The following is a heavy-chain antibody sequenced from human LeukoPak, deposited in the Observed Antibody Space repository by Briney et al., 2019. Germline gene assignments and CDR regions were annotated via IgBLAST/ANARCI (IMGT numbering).Heavy chain of an antibody. CDR1: GYTLTELS. CDR3: AVDTLVLGYCSSTSCREYFQH. J-gene: IGHJ1*01. V-gene: IGHV1-24*01. CDR2: FDPEDGET. D-gene: IGHD2-2*01. Sequence: ASVKVSCKVSGYTLTELSMHWVRQAPGKGLEWMGGFDPEDGETIYAQKFQGRVTMTEDTSTDTAYMELSSLRSEDTAVYYCAVDTLVLGYCSSTSCREYFQHWGQGTLVTVSS.